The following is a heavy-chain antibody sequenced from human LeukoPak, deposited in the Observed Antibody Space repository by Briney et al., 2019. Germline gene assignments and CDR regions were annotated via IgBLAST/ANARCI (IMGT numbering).Heavy chain of an antibody. D-gene: IGHD4-17*01. V-gene: IGHV3-15*01. J-gene: IGHJ6*03. CDR2: IKSKTDGGTT. CDR1: GLTFSNAW. CDR3: TTTDDYGDYVDYYYYMDV. Sequence: GGSLRLSCAASGLTFSNAWMSWVRQAPGKGLEWVGRIKSKTDGGTTDYAAPVKGRFTISRDDSKNTLYLQMNSLKTEDTAVYYCTTTDDYGDYVDYYYYMDVWGKGTTVTISS.